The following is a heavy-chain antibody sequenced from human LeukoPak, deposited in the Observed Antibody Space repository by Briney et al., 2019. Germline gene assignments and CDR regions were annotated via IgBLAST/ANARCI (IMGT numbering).Heavy chain of an antibody. J-gene: IGHJ4*02. CDR1: GYTFTSCL. V-gene: IGHV1-46*01. D-gene: IGHD2-21*02. CDR2: IHPGDGDR. CDR3: ARDLFGAWTWDY. Sequence: ASVKISCKTSGYTFTSCLIHWIRQAPGHGFEWVAKIHPGDGDRDYAQRFQARVTMASDSSTTTVYMDLTGLTSEDTAVYYCARDLFGAWTWDYWGQGTLITVSS.